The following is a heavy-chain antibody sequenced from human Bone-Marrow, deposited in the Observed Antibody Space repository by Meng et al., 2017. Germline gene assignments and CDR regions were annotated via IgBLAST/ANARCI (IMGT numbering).Heavy chain of an antibody. V-gene: IGHV1-2*02. J-gene: IGHJ4*02. CDR3: ARGGAVRYFDWLSASLDY. CDR1: GYTFTGYY. CDR2: INPNSGGT. D-gene: IGHD3-9*01. Sequence: ASVKVSCKASGYTFTGYYMLWVRQAPGQGLEWMGWINPNSGGTNYAQKFQGRVTMTRDTSISTAYMELSRLRSDETAVYYCARGGAVRYFDWLSASLDYWGQGTLVTVSS.